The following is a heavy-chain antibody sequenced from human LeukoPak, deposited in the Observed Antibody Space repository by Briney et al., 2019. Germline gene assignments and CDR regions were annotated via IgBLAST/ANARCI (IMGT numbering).Heavy chain of an antibody. Sequence: PGGSLRLPCSASGFAFSGFAMGWVRQAPGRGLEWVASISGRGDNTYYADSVEGRFTVSRDNSKNTLYLQMNSLRAEDTALYYCARGRGGDYVPSRFDYWGQGTLVTVSS. CDR1: GFAFSGFA. D-gene: IGHD3-10*02. CDR2: ISGRGDNT. J-gene: IGHJ4*02. CDR3: ARGRGGDYVPSRFDY. V-gene: IGHV3-23*01.